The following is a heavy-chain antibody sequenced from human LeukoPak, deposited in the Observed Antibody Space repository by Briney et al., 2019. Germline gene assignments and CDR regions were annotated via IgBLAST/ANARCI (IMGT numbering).Heavy chain of an antibody. J-gene: IGHJ4*02. CDR2: IYPGDSYT. CDR3: ARQRRSSGWPNDY. CDR1: GYNFTNYY. V-gene: IGHV5-51*01. Sequence: GESLKISCKGSGYNFTNYYIAWVRQMPGKSLDWMGIIYPGDSYTRYSPSFQGQVTISADKSISTASLQWISLKASDNAMYYCARQRRSSGWPNDYWGQGTLVTVSS. D-gene: IGHD6-19*01.